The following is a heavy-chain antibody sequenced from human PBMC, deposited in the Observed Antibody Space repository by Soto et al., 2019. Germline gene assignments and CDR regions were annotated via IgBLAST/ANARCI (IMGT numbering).Heavy chain of an antibody. J-gene: IGHJ4*02. CDR1: GFPFGDYA. CDR3: TREGQWLGDPWFYYDSSGYPTGY. D-gene: IGHD3-22*01. Sequence: PGGSLRLSCTASGFPFGDYAMSWFRQAPGKGLEWVGFIRSKAYGGTTEYAASVKGRFTISRDDSKSIAYLQMNSLKTEDTAVYYCTREGQWLGDPWFYYDSSGYPTGYWGQGTLVTVSS. CDR2: IRSKAYGGTT. V-gene: IGHV3-49*03.